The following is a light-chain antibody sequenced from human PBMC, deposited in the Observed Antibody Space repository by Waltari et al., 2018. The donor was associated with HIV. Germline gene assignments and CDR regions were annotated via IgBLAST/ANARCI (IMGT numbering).Light chain of an antibody. CDR2: RIN. CDR3: AAWDDSLSGVV. Sequence: QSVLTQPPSASGTPGPRVTISCSGSRSNIGSNFVYWYQQLPGTPPKLLIYRINYRLSGVPDRFSASKSGTSASLAISGLRSEDEADYYCAAWDDSLSGVVFGGGTKLTV. J-gene: IGLJ2*01. CDR1: RSNIGSNF. V-gene: IGLV1-47*01.